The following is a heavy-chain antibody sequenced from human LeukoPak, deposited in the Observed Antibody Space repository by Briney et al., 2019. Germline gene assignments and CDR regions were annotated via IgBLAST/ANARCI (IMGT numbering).Heavy chain of an antibody. CDR1: GFTLSSYS. CDR3: ARLAGIWFGEPDHDAFDI. CDR2: ISSSSGTI. Sequence: PGGSLRLSCAASGFTLSSYSMNWVRQAPGKGLEWVPYISSSSGTIYYADSVKGRFTISRDNAKNSLYLQMNSLRAEDTAVYYCARLAGIWFGEPDHDAFDIWGQGTMVTVSS. J-gene: IGHJ3*02. V-gene: IGHV3-48*01. D-gene: IGHD3-10*01.